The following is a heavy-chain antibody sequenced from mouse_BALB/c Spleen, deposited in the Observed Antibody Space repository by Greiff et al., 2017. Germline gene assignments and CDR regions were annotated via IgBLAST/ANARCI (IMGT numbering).Heavy chain of an antibody. CDR1: GFTFNTYA. CDR3: VRSYYYGSSSYAMDY. V-gene: IGHV10-1*02. J-gene: IGHJ4*01. Sequence: EVQLVESGGGLVQPKGSLKLSCAASGFTFNTYAMNWVRQAPGKGLEWVARIRSKSNNYATYYADSVKDRFTISRDDSQSMLYLQMNNLKTEDTAMYYCVRSYYYGSSSYAMDYWGQGTSVTVSS. CDR2: IRSKSNNYAT. D-gene: IGHD1-1*01.